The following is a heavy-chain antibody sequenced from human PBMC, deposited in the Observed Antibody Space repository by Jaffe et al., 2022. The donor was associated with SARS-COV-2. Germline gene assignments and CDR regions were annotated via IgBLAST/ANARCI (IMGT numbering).Heavy chain of an antibody. CDR1: GHTFSSYY. V-gene: IGHV1-46*01. D-gene: IGHD3-22*01. Sequence: GQLVQSGIEVRKPGASVKVSCKASGHTFSSYYLHWVRQVPGHALEWVGVMHPGSNFTKHARKFQGRVTMTRDTATNIAYLDLSSLRSEDTALYYCARAALEDSSAYQRGAFDIWGQGTLVTVSS. J-gene: IGHJ3*02. CDR2: MHPGSNFT. CDR3: ARAALEDSSAYQRGAFDI.